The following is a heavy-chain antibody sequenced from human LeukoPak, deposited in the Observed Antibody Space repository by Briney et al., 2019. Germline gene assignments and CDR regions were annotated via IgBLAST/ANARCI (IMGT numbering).Heavy chain of an antibody. CDR1: GLPIADFA. Sequence: GGSLRVSCVVSGLPIADFAMHWVRQAPGKGLEWVSLISGDGVSTFYADSVKGRFSISRDNSKNSLSLEMNSLRTEDTAMYYCARESGKFDYWGQGTLVAVSS. V-gene: IGHV3-43*02. CDR2: ISGDGVST. J-gene: IGHJ4*02. CDR3: ARESGKFDY.